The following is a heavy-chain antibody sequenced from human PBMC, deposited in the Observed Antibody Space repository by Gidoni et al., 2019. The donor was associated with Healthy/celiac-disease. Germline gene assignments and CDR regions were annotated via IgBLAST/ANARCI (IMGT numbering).Heavy chain of an antibody. D-gene: IGHD4-17*01. Sequence: QVQLQESGPGLVKPSGTLSLTCTVQGGSISSYYWSWIRQPPGKGLEWLGYIYYSASTNYNPSLQSRVTISVDTSKNPFSLKLSSVPAADTAVYYCARATTYGDLFDYWGQGTLVPVSS. CDR1: GGSISSYY. J-gene: IGHJ4*02. CDR2: IYYSAST. V-gene: IGHV4-59*01. CDR3: ARATTYGDLFDY.